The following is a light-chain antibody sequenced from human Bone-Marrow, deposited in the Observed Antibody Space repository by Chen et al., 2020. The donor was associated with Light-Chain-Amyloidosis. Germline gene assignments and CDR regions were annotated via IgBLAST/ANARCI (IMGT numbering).Light chain of an antibody. CDR2: EDS. J-gene: IGLJ2*01. CDR3: CSSSDTDTLI. Sequence: QSALTQPASVAGSVGQSIPISATGTSTDVGHYNLVSWYQQHPGEAPKLMIYEDSERPSGVSNRFSGSKSGNTASLTISGLQTEDQADYYCCSSSDTDTLIFGTGTRLTVL. CDR1: STDVGHYNL. V-gene: IGLV2-23*01.